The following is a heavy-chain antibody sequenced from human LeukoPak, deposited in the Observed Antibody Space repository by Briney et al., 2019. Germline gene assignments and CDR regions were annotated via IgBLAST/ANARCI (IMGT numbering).Heavy chain of an antibody. Sequence: ASVKVSCKASGCTFTGYYMHWVRQAPRQGLEWMGWINPNSGGTNYAQKFQGRVTMTRDTSISTAYMELSRLRADDTAVYYCARDLLDIVVVVAATNWFDPWGQGTLVTVSS. CDR2: INPNSGGT. CDR1: GCTFTGYY. J-gene: IGHJ5*02. D-gene: IGHD2-15*01. CDR3: ARDLLDIVVVVAATNWFDP. V-gene: IGHV1-2*02.